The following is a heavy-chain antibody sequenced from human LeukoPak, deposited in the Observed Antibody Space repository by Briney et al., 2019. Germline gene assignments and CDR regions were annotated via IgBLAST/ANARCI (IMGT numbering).Heavy chain of an antibody. CDR1: GGSFSGYF. Sequence: SETLSLTCAVYGGSFSGYFWSWIRQPPGKGLEWIGEINHSGSTNYSPSLKSRVTISVDTPKNQFALNLSSVTAADTAVYYCARMRYFYDSSGYRFDCWGQGTLVTVSS. CDR2: INHSGST. CDR3: ARMRYFYDSSGYRFDC. V-gene: IGHV4-34*01. D-gene: IGHD3-22*01. J-gene: IGHJ4*02.